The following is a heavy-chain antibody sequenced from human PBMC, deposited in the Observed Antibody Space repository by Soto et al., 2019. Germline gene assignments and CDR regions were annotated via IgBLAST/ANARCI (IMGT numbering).Heavy chain of an antibody. CDR3: ARCSLVVIQVPGFDP. CDR1: GGSISSGGYY. J-gene: IGHJ5*02. D-gene: IGHD2-15*01. Sequence: SETLTLTCTVSGGSISSGGYYWSWTRQHPGRGLEWIGYLYYNGNTYYNPSLKSRVTVSVDTSKNQFSLNVRSVTAADTAVYYCARCSLVVIQVPGFDPWGQGTLVTVSS. V-gene: IGHV4-31*03. CDR2: LYYNGNT.